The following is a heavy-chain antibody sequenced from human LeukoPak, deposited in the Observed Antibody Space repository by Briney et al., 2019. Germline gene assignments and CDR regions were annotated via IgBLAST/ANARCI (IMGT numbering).Heavy chain of an antibody. V-gene: IGHV4-61*02. CDR3: ARNGFRFLVAEYFQH. CDR1: GGSISSGSYY. D-gene: IGHD2-8*01. CDR2: IYTSGST. Sequence: SETLSLTCTVSGGSISSGSYYWSWIRQPAGKGLEWIGRIYTSGSTNYNPSLKSRVTISVDTSKNQFSLKLSSVTAADTAVYYCARNGFRFLVAEYFQHWGQGTLVTVSS. J-gene: IGHJ1*01.